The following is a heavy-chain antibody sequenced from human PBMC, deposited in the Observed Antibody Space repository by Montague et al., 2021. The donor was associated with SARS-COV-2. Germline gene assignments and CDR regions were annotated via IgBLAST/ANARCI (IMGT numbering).Heavy chain of an antibody. CDR1: GDSVSSNKVA. D-gene: IGHD6-13*01. Sequence: CAISGDSVSSNKVAWNWIRQSPSIDLEWLGRTHYRSKWHYDYAVSVKSRILIIPNTSENQFSLQLNSVTPEDTAVYYCARDAHIGSTWPLSGYGMDVWGQGTTVTVS. CDR2: THYRSKWHY. J-gene: IGHJ6*02. CDR3: ARDAHIGSTWPLSGYGMDV. V-gene: IGHV6-1*01.